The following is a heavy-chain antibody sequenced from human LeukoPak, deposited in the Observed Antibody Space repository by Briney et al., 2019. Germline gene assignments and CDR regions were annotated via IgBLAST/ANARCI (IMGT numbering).Heavy chain of an antibody. CDR1: GGSISSSSFY. D-gene: IGHD3-10*01. J-gene: IGHJ6*03. CDR3: ARLRGVYYYDMDV. CDR2: IFYSGST. Sequence: PSETLSLTCTVSGGSISSSSFYWGWIRLPPGKGLEWIGNIFYSGSTSYNPSLKSRVTMSVDASRNQFSLKLSSVTAADTAVYYCARLRGVYYYDMDVWGKGTTVTVSS. V-gene: IGHV4-39*07.